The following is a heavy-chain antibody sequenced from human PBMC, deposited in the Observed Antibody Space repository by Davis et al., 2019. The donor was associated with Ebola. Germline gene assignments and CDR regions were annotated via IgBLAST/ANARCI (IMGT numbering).Heavy chain of an antibody. CDR2: IYPGGNT. J-gene: IGHJ5*02. V-gene: IGHV3-53*01. D-gene: IGHD5-24*01. Sequence: PGGSLRLSCVASGFTVSSYYMSWVRQAPGKGLEWVSVIYPGGNTYYVDSVRGRFTISRDNTKDTLYLQMNSLRAEDTAVYYCARGDGYNFWATDSWGQGTLVTVSS. CDR1: GFTVSSYY. CDR3: ARGDGYNFWATDS.